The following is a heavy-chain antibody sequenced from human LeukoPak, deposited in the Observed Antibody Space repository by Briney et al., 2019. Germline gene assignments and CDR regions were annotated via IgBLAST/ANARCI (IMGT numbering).Heavy chain of an antibody. Sequence: ASVKVSCKASGYTFTGYFIHWVRQAPGQGLEWMGWINPNSGGTNYAQKFQGRVTMTRDTSISTAYMELSRLRSDDTAVYYCARDPDGENWFDPWGQGTLVTVSS. J-gene: IGHJ5*02. D-gene: IGHD1-14*01. V-gene: IGHV1-2*02. CDR3: ARDPDGENWFDP. CDR1: GYTFTGYF. CDR2: INPNSGGT.